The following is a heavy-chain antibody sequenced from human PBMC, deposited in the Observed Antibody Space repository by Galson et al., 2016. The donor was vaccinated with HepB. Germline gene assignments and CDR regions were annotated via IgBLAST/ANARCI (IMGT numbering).Heavy chain of an antibody. CDR3: VKSLRGDIGAAGDY. Sequence: SVKVSCKASGYTFSTYTILWVRQAPGQRLEWMGWINADNGDTKYSQNFQGRVTITRDTSANTVYMEVDSLTAEDTALYYCVKSLRGDIGAAGDYWGQGTLVTVSS. CDR2: INADNGDT. CDR1: GYTFSTYT. V-gene: IGHV1-3*01. J-gene: IGHJ4*02. D-gene: IGHD6-13*01.